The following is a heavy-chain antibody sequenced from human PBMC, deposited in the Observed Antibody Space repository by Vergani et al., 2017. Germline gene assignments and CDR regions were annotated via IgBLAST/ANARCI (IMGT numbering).Heavy chain of an antibody. CDR3: ARAVEQQLVDYYYYYMDV. Sequence: QLQLQESGPGLVKPSETLSLSCRVSGDSISRSHYYWGFIRQPPGKGLEWIGSISSSGSPYYNPTLKSRLTISVDTSKNQFSLKLSSVTAADTAVYYCARAVEQQLVDYYYYYMDVWGKGTTVTVSS. D-gene: IGHD6-13*01. V-gene: IGHV4-39*07. CDR1: GDSISRSHYY. CDR2: ISSSGSP. J-gene: IGHJ6*03.